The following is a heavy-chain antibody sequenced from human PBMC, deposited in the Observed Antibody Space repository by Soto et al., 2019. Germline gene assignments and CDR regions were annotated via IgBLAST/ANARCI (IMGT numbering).Heavy chain of an antibody. D-gene: IGHD3-10*01. V-gene: IGHV4-59*01. Sequence: LSLTCTVSGGSISSYYWSWIRQPPGKGLEWIGYIYYSGSTNYNPSLKSRVTISVDTSKNQFSLKLSSVTAADTAVYYCARDRIGKGTKYGMDVWGQGTTVTVSS. CDR3: ARDRIGKGTKYGMDV. CDR2: IYYSGST. CDR1: GGSISSYY. J-gene: IGHJ6*02.